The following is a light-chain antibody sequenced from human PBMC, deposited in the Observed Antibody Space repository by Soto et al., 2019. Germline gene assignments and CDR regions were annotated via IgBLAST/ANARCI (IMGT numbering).Light chain of an antibody. J-gene: IGKJ1*01. CDR1: QSISSW. V-gene: IGKV1-5*03. CDR2: KAS. CDR3: QQYYSYWWT. Sequence: DIQMTQSPSTLSASVGDRVTITCRASQSISSWLAWYQQKPGKAPKLLIYKASSLESGVPSRFSGSGSGTEFSLTISSLQPDDFAIYYCQQYYSYWWTFGQGTKVEVK.